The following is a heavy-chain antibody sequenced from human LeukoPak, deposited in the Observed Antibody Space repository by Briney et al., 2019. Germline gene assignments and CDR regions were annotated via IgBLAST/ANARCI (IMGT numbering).Heavy chain of an antibody. D-gene: IGHD3-22*01. CDR2: IIPIFGTA. J-gene: IGHJ3*02. CDR3: AGTYYYDSSGFDAFDI. Sequence: SVKVSCRASGGTFSSYAISWVRQAPGQGLEWMGGIIPIFGTANYAQKFQGRVTITTDESTSTAYMELSSLRSEDTAVYYCAGTYYYDSSGFDAFDIWGQGTMVTVSS. V-gene: IGHV1-69*05. CDR1: GGTFSSYA.